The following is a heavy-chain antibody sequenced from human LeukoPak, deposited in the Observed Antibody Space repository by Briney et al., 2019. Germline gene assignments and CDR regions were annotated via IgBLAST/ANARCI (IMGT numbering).Heavy chain of an antibody. V-gene: IGHV4-59*08. CDR2: IYFTGST. Sequence: SETLSLTCTVSGGSIGSYYWSWIRQPPGKRLEWIGYIYFTGSTNCNPSLESRVTISVDTSKNQFSLKLSSVTAADTAVYYCARRANWAWYFDYWGQGTLVTVPS. J-gene: IGHJ4*02. CDR1: GGSIGSYY. CDR3: ARRANWAWYFDY. D-gene: IGHD7-27*01.